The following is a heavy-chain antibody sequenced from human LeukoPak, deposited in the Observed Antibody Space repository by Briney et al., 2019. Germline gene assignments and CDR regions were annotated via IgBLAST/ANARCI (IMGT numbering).Heavy chain of an antibody. CDR1: GGSISSGDYY. V-gene: IGHV4-30-4*01. D-gene: IGHD6-13*01. CDR2: IYYSGST. CDR3: ARDIAAAGTHFDY. Sequence: SETLSLTCTVSGGSISSGDYYWSWIRQPPGKGLEWIGYIYYSGSTYYNPSLKSRVTISVDTSKNQFSLKLSSVTAADTAVYYCARDIAAAGTHFDYWGQGILVTVSS. J-gene: IGHJ4*02.